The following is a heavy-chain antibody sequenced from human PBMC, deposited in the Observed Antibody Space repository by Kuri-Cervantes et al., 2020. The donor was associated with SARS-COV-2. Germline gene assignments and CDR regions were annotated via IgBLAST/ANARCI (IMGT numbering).Heavy chain of an antibody. D-gene: IGHD3-3*01. J-gene: IGHJ6*02. CDR1: GFTFSSYS. CDR2: ISSSSSTI. V-gene: IGHV3-48*02. CDR3: ARDRGSSVVTIFGVVRGTYYYGMDV. Sequence: LSLTCAASGFTFSSYSMNWVRQAPGKGLEWVSYISSSSSTIYYVDSVKGRFTISRDNAKNSLFLQMNSLRDEDTAVYYCARDRGSSVVTIFGVVRGTYYYGMDVWGQGTTVTVSS.